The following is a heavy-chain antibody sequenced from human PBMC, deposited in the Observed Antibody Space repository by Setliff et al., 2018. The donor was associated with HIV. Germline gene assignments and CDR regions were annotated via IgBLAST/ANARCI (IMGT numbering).Heavy chain of an antibody. Sequence: KVSCKASGYTFTDYYMHWVQQAPGKGLEWMGRVDPEDGETIYAGKFQGRVTITADTSTDTAYMELSSLRSEDTAVYYCARNQGDASGWYAGDYWGHGTLVTVSS. CDR1: GYTFTDYY. J-gene: IGHJ4*01. CDR2: VDPEDGET. CDR3: ARNQGDASGWYAGDY. V-gene: IGHV1-69-2*01. D-gene: IGHD6-19*01.